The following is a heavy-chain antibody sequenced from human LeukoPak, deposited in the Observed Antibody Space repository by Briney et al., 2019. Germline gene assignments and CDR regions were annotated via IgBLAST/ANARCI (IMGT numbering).Heavy chain of an antibody. CDR1: GGSVSTFY. CDR2: VYTGGTT. D-gene: IGHD2-2*01. J-gene: IGHJ5*02. CDR3: ARPYRPYCSTCGFGP. V-gene: IGHV4-4*07. Sequence: PSETLSLTCTVSGGSVSTFYWSWIRQPAGKGLEWIGLVYTGGTTNYNPSLKSRATMSLDTSRNQFFLKLESVTAADTGVYYCARPYRPYCSTCGFGPWGQGTLVTVSS.